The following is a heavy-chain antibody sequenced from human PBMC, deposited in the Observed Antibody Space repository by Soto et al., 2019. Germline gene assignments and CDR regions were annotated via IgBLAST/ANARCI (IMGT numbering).Heavy chain of an antibody. Sequence: QVQLVQSGAEVKKPGASVKVSCKASSYTFTSYGISWVRQAPGQGLEWMGWISTYDGNTKYVQKIQGRVTMTADTSTNTAYMELRSLTSDDTAVYYCARAAAGTATFDYWGQGTLLSVSS. CDR1: SYTFTSYG. CDR2: ISTYDGNT. D-gene: IGHD2-15*01. CDR3: ARAAAGTATFDY. V-gene: IGHV1-18*01. J-gene: IGHJ4*02.